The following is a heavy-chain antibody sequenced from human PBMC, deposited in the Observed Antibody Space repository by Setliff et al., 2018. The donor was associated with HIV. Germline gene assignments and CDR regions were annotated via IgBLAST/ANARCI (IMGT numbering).Heavy chain of an antibody. V-gene: IGHV4-34*01. D-gene: IGHD3-3*01. CDR3: ARGPLVTDFWSGIGTFDV. CDR1: GASFSHYY. J-gene: IGHJ3*01. CDR2: IIHSGST. Sequence: ETLSLTCAVYGASFSHYYWNWIRQPPGKGLEWIGEIIHSGSTNYNPSLKSRVTISVDMSKNQFSLKLSSVTAADTAIYYCARGPLVTDFWSGIGTFDVWGQGTMVTVSS.